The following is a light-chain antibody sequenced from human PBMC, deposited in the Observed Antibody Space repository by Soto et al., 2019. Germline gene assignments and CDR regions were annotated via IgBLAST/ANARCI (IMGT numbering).Light chain of an antibody. CDR1: QSISGY. CDR2: AAS. CDR3: QQSYSPPYT. Sequence: DIPVTQSPSSLSASVGDRATITCRASQSISGYLNWYQQKPGKAPKVLIYAASDLQSGIPSRFSGSKSGTDFTLTIRGLQPEDYATYFCQQSYSPPYTFGQGTQVEI. J-gene: IGKJ2*01. V-gene: IGKV1-39*01.